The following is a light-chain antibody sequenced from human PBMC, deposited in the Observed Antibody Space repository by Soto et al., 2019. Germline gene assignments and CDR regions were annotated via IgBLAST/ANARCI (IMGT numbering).Light chain of an antibody. J-gene: IGKJ5*01. Sequence: DIQWTQSPSFLSASVGDRVPFTCRASQAISHYLAWYQQKPWKAPKLMIYAASTLQSGVPSRFSGSGSGTEFTLTISSLQPEDFATYYCQQLNNYLAITFGQGTRLEIK. CDR1: QAISHY. CDR2: AAS. V-gene: IGKV1-9*01. CDR3: QQLNNYLAIT.